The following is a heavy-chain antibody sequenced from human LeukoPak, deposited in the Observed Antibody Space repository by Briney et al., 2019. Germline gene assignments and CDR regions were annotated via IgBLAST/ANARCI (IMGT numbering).Heavy chain of an antibody. D-gene: IGHD1-26*01. Sequence: GRSLRLSCAASGFTFSSYGMHWVRQAPGKGLEWAAVISYDGSNKYYADSVKGRFTISRDNSKNTLYLQMNSLRAEDTAVYYCAKNSGSYYFDYWGQGTLVTVSS. CDR3: AKNSGSYYFDY. CDR1: GFTFSSYG. J-gene: IGHJ4*02. CDR2: ISYDGSNK. V-gene: IGHV3-30*18.